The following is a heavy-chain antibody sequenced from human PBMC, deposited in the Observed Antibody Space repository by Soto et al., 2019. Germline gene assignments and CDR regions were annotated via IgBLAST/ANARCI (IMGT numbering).Heavy chain of an antibody. D-gene: IGHD3-10*01. CDR1: GFTFSSYS. CDR3: ASSYYYGSGRTHYYMDV. Sequence: GSLRLSCAASGFTFSSYSMNWVRQAPGKGLEWVSSISSSSSYIDYADSVKGRFTISRDNAKNSLYLQMNSLRAEDTAVYYCASSYYYGSGRTHYYMDVWGKGTTVTVSS. J-gene: IGHJ6*03. CDR2: ISSSSSYI. V-gene: IGHV3-21*01.